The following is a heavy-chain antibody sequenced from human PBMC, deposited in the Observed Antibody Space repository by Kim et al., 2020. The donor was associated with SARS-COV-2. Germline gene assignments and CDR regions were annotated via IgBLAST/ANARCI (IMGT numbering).Heavy chain of an antibody. V-gene: IGHV4-38-2*02. CDR2: IYHSGST. Sequence: SETLSLTCTVSGYSISSGYYWGWIRQPPGKGLEWIGSIYHSGSTYYNPSLKSRVTISVDTSKNQFSLKLSSVTAADTAVYYCAREATYYYDSSGYLVSGAGAFDIWAKGQWSPSLQ. CDR3: AREATYYYDSSGYLVSGAGAFDI. CDR1: GYSISSGYY. J-gene: IGHJ3*02. D-gene: IGHD3-22*01.